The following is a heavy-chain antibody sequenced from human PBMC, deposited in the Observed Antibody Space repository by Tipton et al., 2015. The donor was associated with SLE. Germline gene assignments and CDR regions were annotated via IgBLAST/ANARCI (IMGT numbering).Heavy chain of an antibody. J-gene: IGHJ3*02. D-gene: IGHD3-22*01. V-gene: IGHV4-59*08. CDR1: GGSISSYY. CDR3: ARSDYYESSGTDDLDI. CDR2: IYYSGST. Sequence: GLVKPSETLSLTCTVSGGSISSYYWSWIRQPPGKGLEWIGYIYYSGSTNYNPSLKSRVTISVDTSKNQFSLKLSSVTAADTAVYYCARSDYYESSGTDDLDIWGQGTMVTVSS.